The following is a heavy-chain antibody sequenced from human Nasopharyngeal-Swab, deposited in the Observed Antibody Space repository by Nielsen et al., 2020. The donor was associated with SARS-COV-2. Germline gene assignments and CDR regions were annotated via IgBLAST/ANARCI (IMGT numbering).Heavy chain of an antibody. CDR3: ARDAPAHYGAFY. Sequence: GESLKISCVASGFTFSSFGMHWVRQAPGKGPEWVAFIAHDASNEYYGDSVKGRFSISRDSSKNTLYLQMDSLRGEDTAVYYCARDAPAHYGAFYWGRGTLVTVSS. CDR1: GFTFSSFG. J-gene: IGHJ4*02. V-gene: IGHV3-30*03. D-gene: IGHD4-17*01. CDR2: IAHDASNE.